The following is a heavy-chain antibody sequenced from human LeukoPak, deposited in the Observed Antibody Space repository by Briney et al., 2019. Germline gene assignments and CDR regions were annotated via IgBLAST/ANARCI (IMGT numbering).Heavy chain of an antibody. D-gene: IGHD3-3*01. Sequence: SETLSLTCAVSGYSISSGYYWGWIRGPPGKGLEWIGSIYHSGSTYYNPSLKSRVTISVDTSKNQFSLELSSVTAADTAVYYCARLHYDLDAFDIWGQGTMVTVSS. CDR2: IYHSGST. CDR1: GYSISSGYY. J-gene: IGHJ3*02. V-gene: IGHV4-38-2*01. CDR3: ARLHYDLDAFDI.